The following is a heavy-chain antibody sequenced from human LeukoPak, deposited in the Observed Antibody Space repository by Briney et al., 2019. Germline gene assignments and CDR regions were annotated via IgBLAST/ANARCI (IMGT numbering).Heavy chain of an antibody. CDR1: GGSISNYF. V-gene: IGHV4-59*01. J-gene: IGHJ4*02. Sequence: SETLSLTCTVSGGSISNYFWSWIRQPPGNGLEWIGYISSSESSNYNPSLKSRVTMSIHTSKNQFSLKLSSATAADTAVYYCARDNRGWLVNFDYWGLGTLVTVSS. D-gene: IGHD6-19*01. CDR2: ISSSESS. CDR3: ARDNRGWLVNFDY.